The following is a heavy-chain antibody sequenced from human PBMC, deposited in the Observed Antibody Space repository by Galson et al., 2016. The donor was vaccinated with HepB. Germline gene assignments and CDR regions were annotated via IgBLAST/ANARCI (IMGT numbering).Heavy chain of an antibody. CDR3: AWSWIADYYDRRARDI. CDR1: GFTFSNYA. CDR2: ISYNGSHK. Sequence: SLRLSCAASGFTFSNYAMHWVRQAPGKGLEWVAIISYNGSHKNYSDSVTGRFTISRDNSKNTLYLQMNSLRAEDTAVYYCAWSWIADYYDRRARDIWGQGTMVTVSS. D-gene: IGHD3-22*01. V-gene: IGHV3-30*04. J-gene: IGHJ3*02.